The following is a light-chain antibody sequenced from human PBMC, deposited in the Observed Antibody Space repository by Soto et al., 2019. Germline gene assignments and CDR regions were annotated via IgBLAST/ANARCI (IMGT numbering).Light chain of an antibody. CDR2: DAS. CDR3: QQYSSWPLT. V-gene: IGKV3-11*01. CDR1: HTVSSF. Sequence: EIVLTQSPAALSLSPGEIATLSCSASHTVSSFLAFYQQKPGQAPRLLIYDASNRATGIPARLSGSGSGTDFTLTISSLEPEDFGVYYCQQYSSWPLTFGGGTKVDIK. J-gene: IGKJ4*01.